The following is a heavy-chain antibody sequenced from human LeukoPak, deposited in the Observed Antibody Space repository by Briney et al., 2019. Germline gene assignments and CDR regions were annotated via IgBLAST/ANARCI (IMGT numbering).Heavy chain of an antibody. CDR2: IYYIGST. CDR1: GGSISNYY. V-gene: IGHV4-59*01. Sequence: SETLSLTCTVSGGSISNYYWSWIRQPPGKELEWIGYIYYIGSTNYNPSLKRRVTISVDTSKNQFSLKLSSVTAADTAVYYCARGATTVTPNDYWGQGTLVTVSS. CDR3: ARGATTVTPNDY. J-gene: IGHJ4*02. D-gene: IGHD4-11*01.